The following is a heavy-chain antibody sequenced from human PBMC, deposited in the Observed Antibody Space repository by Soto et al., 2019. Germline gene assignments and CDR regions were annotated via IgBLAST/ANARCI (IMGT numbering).Heavy chain of an antibody. V-gene: IGHV3-15*01. CDR2: IKSKIKGGTT. J-gene: IGHJ5*02. Sequence: PGGSLRLSCAASGFTFSNAWMSWVRQGPGKGLEWVGRIKSKIKGGTTDYGAPVKGRFTISRDDSKNTLYLHMNSLKTEDTAVYYCTTDDPINRSWGQGTLVTVSS. CDR3: TTDDPINRS. CDR1: GFTFSNAW.